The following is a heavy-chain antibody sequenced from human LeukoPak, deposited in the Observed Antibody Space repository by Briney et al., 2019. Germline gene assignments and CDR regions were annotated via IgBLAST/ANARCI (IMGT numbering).Heavy chain of an antibody. CDR2: ISTYNGYT. Sequence: ASVKVSCKASGYTFTSYGINWVRQAPGQGLEWTGWISTYNGYTNYAQSLQGRVTMTTDTSASTVYLELRSLRSDDTAVYYCARTPPPTIVGAHYFDYWGQGTLVTVSS. V-gene: IGHV1-18*01. D-gene: IGHD1-26*01. J-gene: IGHJ4*02. CDR3: ARTPPPTIVGAHYFDY. CDR1: GYTFTSYG.